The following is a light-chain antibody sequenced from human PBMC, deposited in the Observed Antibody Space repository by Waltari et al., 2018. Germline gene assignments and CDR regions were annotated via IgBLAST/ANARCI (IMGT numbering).Light chain of an antibody. V-gene: IGLV1-51*02. J-gene: IGLJ7*01. CDR2: ENT. CDR1: SPNLGNNY. Sequence: QSVLTQPPSVSAAPGPRVTIPCSGGSPNLGNNYVSWYRQFPGTAPKLLIYENTERPSGIPGRFSGSKSGTSATLDITGLQAGDEADYYCGTWDSSLSGAVFGGGTHLTVL. CDR3: GTWDSSLSGAV.